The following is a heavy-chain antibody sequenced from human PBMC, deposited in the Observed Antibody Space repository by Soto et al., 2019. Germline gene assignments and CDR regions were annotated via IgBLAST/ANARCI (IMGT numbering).Heavy chain of an antibody. V-gene: IGHV3-21*01. D-gene: IGHD2-2*01. CDR1: GFTFSSYS. CDR3: ARDYCSSTSCYARSMDV. Sequence: EVQLVESGGGLVKPGGSLRLSCAASGFTFSSYSMNWVRQAPGKGLEWVSSISSSSSYIYYADSVKGRFTISRDNAKNSLDLEMNSQKAAERAVYYCARDYCSSTSCYARSMDVLGKGTPVTVSS. CDR2: ISSSSSYI. J-gene: IGHJ6*03.